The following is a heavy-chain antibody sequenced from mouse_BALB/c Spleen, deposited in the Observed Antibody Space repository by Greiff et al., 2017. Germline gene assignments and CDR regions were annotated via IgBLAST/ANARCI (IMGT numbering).Heavy chain of an antibody. CDR1: GYTFTSYT. V-gene: IGHV1-4*02. CDR3: AREDYYGSTSPAMDY. CDR2: INPSSGYT. J-gene: IGHJ4*01. Sequence: VQLQQSAAELARPGASVKMSCKASGYTFTSYTMHWVKQRPGQGLEWIGYINPSSGYTEYNQKFKDKTTLTADKSSSTAYMQLSSLTSEDSAVYYCAREDYYGSTSPAMDYWGQGTSVTVSS. D-gene: IGHD1-1*01.